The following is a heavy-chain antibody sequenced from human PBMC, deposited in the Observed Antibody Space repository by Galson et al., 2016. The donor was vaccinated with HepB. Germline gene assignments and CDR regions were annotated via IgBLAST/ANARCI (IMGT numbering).Heavy chain of an antibody. V-gene: IGHV2-5*02. D-gene: IGHD6-19*01. J-gene: IGHJ3*02. CDR1: GFSLSTSGVG. CDR3: AHFSSGWYRVGRTFVT. Sequence: PALVKPTQTLTLTCTFSGFSLSTSGVGVGWIRQPPGKALEWLALIYWDGDKHYSPSLRSRLTITKDTSENQVVLTMTNMDPVDTGTYYCAHFSSGWYRVGRTFVTGGHRTIVTVSS. CDR2: IYWDGDK.